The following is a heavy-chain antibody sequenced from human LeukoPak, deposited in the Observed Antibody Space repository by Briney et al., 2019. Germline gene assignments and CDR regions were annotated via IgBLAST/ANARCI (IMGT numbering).Heavy chain of an antibody. CDR2: ISYDGSNK. J-gene: IGHJ4*02. V-gene: IGHV3-30-3*01. CDR1: GFTFSSYW. Sequence: GGSLRLSCAASGFTFSSYWMSWVRQAPGKGLEWVAVISYDGSNKYYADSVKGRFTISRDNSKNTLYLQMNSLRAEDTAVYYCARPLWFGELSLGYWGQGTLVTVSS. CDR3: ARPLWFGELSLGY. D-gene: IGHD3-10*01.